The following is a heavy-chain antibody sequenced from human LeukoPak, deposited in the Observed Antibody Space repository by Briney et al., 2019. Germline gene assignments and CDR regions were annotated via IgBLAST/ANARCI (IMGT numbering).Heavy chain of an antibody. CDR1: GDSISDYY. V-gene: IGHV4-59*07. CDR3: ARVRVHGNYWYFDL. D-gene: IGHD4-17*01. J-gene: IGHJ2*01. CDR2: IYYSETT. Sequence: SDTLSLTCTVSGDSISDYYWSWIRQPPRKGLEWIGYIYYSETTNYNPSLKSRVTISVDTSKKQFSLKLSSVTAADTAVYYCARVRVHGNYWYFDLWGRGTLVTVSS.